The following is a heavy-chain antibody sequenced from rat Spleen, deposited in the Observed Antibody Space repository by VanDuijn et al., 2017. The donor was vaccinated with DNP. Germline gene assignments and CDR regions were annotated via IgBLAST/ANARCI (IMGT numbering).Heavy chain of an antibody. J-gene: IGHJ2*01. D-gene: IGHD1-9*01. CDR1: GFTFSAYY. CDR2: IGSPAYAP. Sequence: EVQLVESGGGLVQPGRSLKLSCAASGFTFSAYYMAWVRQAPAKGLEWVAYIGSPAYAPYYTDSVKGRFAISRDNAKSTLYLQMNSLRSEDMATYYCATQTYYGMGKFDYWGQGVMVTVSS. V-gene: IGHV5-25*01. CDR3: ATQTYYGMGKFDY.